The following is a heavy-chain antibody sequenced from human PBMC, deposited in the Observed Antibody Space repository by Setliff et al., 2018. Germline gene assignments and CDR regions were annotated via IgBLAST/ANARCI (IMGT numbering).Heavy chain of an antibody. CDR3: ARSENCFSTHCSPYDY. Sequence: PGGSLRLSCAASGFTFSHYPMHWVRQAPGKGLEWVAVILHDGSNEYYADSVKGRFTISRDNAKNSLYLQMNSLRAEDTATYYCARSENCFSTHCSPYDYWGQGTLVTVSS. V-gene: IGHV3-30*04. CDR1: GFTFSHYP. J-gene: IGHJ4*02. CDR2: ILHDGSNE. D-gene: IGHD2-2*01.